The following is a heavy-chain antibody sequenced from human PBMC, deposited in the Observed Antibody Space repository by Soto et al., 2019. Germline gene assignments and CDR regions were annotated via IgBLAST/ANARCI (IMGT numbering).Heavy chain of an antibody. CDR2: IWYDGGNK. V-gene: IGHV3-33*01. CDR3: ARDMDARYSNGWYHYFDY. Sequence: QVQLVESGGGVVQPGRSLRLSCAASGFTFSDHGMHWVRQAPGKGLEWVAIIWYDGGNKYYADSVKGRFTISKDNSKNTLYLEMNNLRAEDTAVYYCARDMDARYSNGWYHYFDYWGQGTLVTVS. CDR1: GFTFSDHG. J-gene: IGHJ4*02. D-gene: IGHD6-13*01.